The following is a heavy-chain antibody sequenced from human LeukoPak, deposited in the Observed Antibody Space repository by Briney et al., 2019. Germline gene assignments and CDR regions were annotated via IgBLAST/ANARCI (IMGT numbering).Heavy chain of an antibody. CDR2: ISDSGDST. CDR1: GFTFNIYG. V-gene: IGHV3-23*01. CDR3: ARSGLANPGS. Sequence: GGSLRLSCVVSGFTFNIYGIHWVRQTPGKGLEWVSGISDSGDSTYYADSVRGRFTISRDNSKNTLYLQMNSLRAEDTAMYYCARSGLANPGSWGQGTLVTVSS. J-gene: IGHJ5*02. D-gene: IGHD1-14*01.